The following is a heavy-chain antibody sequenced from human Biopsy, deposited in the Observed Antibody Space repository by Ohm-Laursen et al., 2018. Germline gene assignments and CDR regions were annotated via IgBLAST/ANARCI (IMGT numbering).Heavy chain of an antibody. CDR3: AHGSGSYYKWDF. CDR2: IFDRGTT. CDR1: GDSISRSY. J-gene: IGHJ4*02. Sequence: GTLSLTCTLSGDSISRSYWSWIRQSPGKGLEWVGHIFDRGTTNYNPSLKGRVTMSVDTSKKQFSLRMTSVTAADTAVYYCAHGSGSYYKWDFWGRGTLVTVSS. V-gene: IGHV4-59*08. D-gene: IGHD3-10*01.